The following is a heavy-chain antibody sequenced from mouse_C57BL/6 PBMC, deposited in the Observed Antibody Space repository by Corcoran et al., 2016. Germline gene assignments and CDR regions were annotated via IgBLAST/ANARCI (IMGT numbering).Heavy chain of an antibody. J-gene: IGHJ2*01. V-gene: IGHV1-26*01. CDR3: APITTVLDY. CDR1: GYTFTDYY. Sequence: EVQLQQTGPELVKPGASVKISCKASGYTFTDYYMNWVKQSHGKSLEWIGDINPNNGGTSYNQKFKGKATLTVDKSSSTAYMELRSLTSDDSAVYYCAPITTVLDYWGQGTTLTVSP. CDR2: INPNNGGT. D-gene: IGHD1-1*01.